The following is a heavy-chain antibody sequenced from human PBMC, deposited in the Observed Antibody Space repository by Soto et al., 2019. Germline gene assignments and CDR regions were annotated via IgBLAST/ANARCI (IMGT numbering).Heavy chain of an antibody. Sequence: QVRLVQSGPELKDPGASARISCTPFGFPLARYYIHWVREAPGQGPEWIGYITGNGDSTAYSQTFKGSVTITIGSMELSSLRSDDAAMYYCARERDFGELAYDLWGQGTLVTVSS. CDR1: GFPLARYY. CDR3: ARERDFGELAYDL. D-gene: IGHD3-10*01. J-gene: IGHJ5*02. V-gene: IGHV1-46*01. CDR2: ITGNGDST.